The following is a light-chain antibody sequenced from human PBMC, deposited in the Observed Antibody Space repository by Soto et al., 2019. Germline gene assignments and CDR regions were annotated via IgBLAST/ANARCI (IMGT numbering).Light chain of an antibody. V-gene: IGLV2-8*01. CDR3: SSYAGSNEL. J-gene: IGLJ7*01. CDR1: SSDVGGYNY. CDR2: EVS. Sequence: QSALTQPPSASGSPGQSVTISCTGTSSDVGGYNYVSWYQQHPGKAPKLMIYEVSKRPSGVPDRFSGSKSGNTASLTVSGLQAEDEADYYCSSYAGSNELFGGGTQLTVL.